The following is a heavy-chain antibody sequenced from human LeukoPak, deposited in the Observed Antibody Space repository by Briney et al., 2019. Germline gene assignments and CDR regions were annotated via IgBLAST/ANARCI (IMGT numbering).Heavy chain of an antibody. CDR2: ISSSSSYI. CDR1: GFTFSSYS. D-gene: IGHD6-13*01. V-gene: IGHV3-21*01. CDR3: AREMQQLAYGMDV. J-gene: IGHJ6*02. Sequence: GGSLRLSCAASGFTFSSYSMNWVRQAPGKGLEWVSSISSSSSYIYYADSVKGRFTISRDNAKSSLYLQMNSLRAEDTAVYYCAREMQQLAYGMDVWGQGTTVTVSS.